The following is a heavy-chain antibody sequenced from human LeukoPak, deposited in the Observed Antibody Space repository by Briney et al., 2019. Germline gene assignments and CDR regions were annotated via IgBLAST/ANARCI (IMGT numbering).Heavy chain of an antibody. J-gene: IGHJ4*02. CDR3: AMGYYYDSSGYSTTFDY. D-gene: IGHD3-22*01. Sequence: GGSLRLSCAASGFTFSSYAMSWVRQAPGKGLEWVSAISGSGGSTYYADSVKGRFTISRDNSKNTLYLQMNSLRAEDTAVYYCAMGYYYDSSGYSTTFDYWGQGTLVTVSS. CDR2: ISGSGGST. CDR1: GFTFSSYA. V-gene: IGHV3-23*01.